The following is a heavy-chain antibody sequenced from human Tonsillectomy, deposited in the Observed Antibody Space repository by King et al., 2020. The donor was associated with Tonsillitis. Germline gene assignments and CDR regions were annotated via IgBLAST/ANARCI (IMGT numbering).Heavy chain of an antibody. D-gene: IGHD7-27*01. CDR2: IYHSGST. J-gene: IGHJ4*02. CDR3: ARDRGTGGDFDF. Sequence: QLQESGPGLVKPSETLSLTCAVSGYSISSGYYWGWIRQPPGKGLEWIGSIYHSGSTYYNPALKSRVTITVDTYKNQFSLKLTSVTAADTAGYCCARDRGTGGDFDFGGQGTLLPV. V-gene: IGHV4-38-2*02. CDR1: GYSISSGYY.